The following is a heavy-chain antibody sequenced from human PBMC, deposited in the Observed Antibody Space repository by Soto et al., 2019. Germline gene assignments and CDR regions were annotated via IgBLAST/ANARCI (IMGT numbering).Heavy chain of an antibody. J-gene: IGHJ4*02. D-gene: IGHD3-22*01. Sequence: SETLSLTSTIIGFSICNYYWSWIRQPPGKGLEWIGYIYYSGSTNYNPSLKSRVTISVDTSKNQFSLKLSSVTAADTAVYYCARDSSGLDYWGQGTLVTVSS. CDR2: IYYSGST. CDR3: ARDSSGLDY. V-gene: IGHV4-59*12. CDR1: GFSICNYY.